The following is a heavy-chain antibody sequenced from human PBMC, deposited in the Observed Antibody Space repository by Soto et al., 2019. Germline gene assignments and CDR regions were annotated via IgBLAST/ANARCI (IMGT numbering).Heavy chain of an antibody. J-gene: IGHJ6*02. D-gene: IGHD6-6*01. CDR3: ARVDRGSSLFYYYYGMDV. Sequence: QVQLVESGGGVVQPGRSLRLSCAASGFTFSSYGMHWVRQAPGKGLEWVAVIWYDGSNKYYADSVKGRFTISRDNSKNTLYLQMNSLRAEDTAAYYCARVDRGSSLFYYYYGMDVWGQGTTVTVSS. CDR2: IWYDGSNK. V-gene: IGHV3-33*01. CDR1: GFTFSSYG.